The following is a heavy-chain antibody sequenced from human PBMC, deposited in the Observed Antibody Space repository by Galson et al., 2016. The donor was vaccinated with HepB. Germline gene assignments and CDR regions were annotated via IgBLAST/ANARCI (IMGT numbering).Heavy chain of an antibody. J-gene: IGHJ4*02. CDR3: AIRIVGGPGYFNY. CDR1: GFIFSRYW. CDR2: INQDGSEK. Sequence: SLRLSCAASGFIFSRYWMSWVHQSPGKGLEWVANINQDGSEKYHVQSVEGRFPISRDNAKQSLYLQMYSLRAEDTDVYYCAIRIVGGPGYFNYGGQGTLVTVSS. D-gene: IGHD1-26*01. V-gene: IGHV3-7*03.